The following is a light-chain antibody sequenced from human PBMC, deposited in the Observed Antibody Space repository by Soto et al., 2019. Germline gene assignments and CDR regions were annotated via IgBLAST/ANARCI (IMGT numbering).Light chain of an antibody. CDR2: AAS. CDR3: QQSYSTHPT. Sequence: DIQMTQSPSSLSASVGDRVTITCRASQSISSYLNWYQQKPGKAPKLLIYAASSLQSGVPSRFSGSGSGTDFTLTISSLQPEDFATYYCQQSYSTHPTFGQGTRCRL. CDR1: QSISSY. V-gene: IGKV1-39*01. J-gene: IGKJ5*01.